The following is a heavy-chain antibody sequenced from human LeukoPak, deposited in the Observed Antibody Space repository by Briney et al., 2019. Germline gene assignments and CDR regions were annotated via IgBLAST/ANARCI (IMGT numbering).Heavy chain of an antibody. V-gene: IGHV1-69*13. Sequence: GASVKVSCKASGGTFSNYAISWVRQAPGQGLEWMGGIIPIFGIANYAQKFQGRVTITADESTSTAYMELSSLRSEDSAVYYCARVAPTSSSWYIFGYWGQGTLVTVSS. D-gene: IGHD6-13*01. CDR1: GGTFSNYA. J-gene: IGHJ4*02. CDR3: ARVAPTSSSWYIFGY. CDR2: IIPIFGIA.